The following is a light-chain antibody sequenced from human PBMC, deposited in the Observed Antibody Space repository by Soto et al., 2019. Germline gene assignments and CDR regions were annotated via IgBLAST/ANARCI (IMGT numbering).Light chain of an antibody. Sequence: DIQMTQSPSSLSASVGDRVTIPCRSSQFISTYLSWYQQKPGKAPKLLIYATSSLQSGVPSRFSGSGSGTDFTLNISSLQPEDFATYYCQQSYSLPPTFGQGTKVDIK. V-gene: IGKV1-39*01. CDR1: QFISTY. J-gene: IGKJ2*01. CDR3: QQSYSLPPT. CDR2: ATS.